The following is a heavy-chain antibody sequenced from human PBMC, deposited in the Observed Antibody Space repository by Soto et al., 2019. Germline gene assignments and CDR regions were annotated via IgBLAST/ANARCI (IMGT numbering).Heavy chain of an antibody. D-gene: IGHD3-22*01. J-gene: IGHJ4*01. CDR3: TTDSYSTIIIVRFDY. V-gene: IGHV3-15*07. CDR2: IKSKTDGGTT. CDR1: GFTFTNAW. Sequence: GGSXRLSCAASGFTFTNAWINWVRQAPGKGLEWVGRIKSKTDGGTTDYAEPVKGRFAISRDDSNNMVYLQMNSLKIEDTAVYYCTTDSYSTIIIVRFDYWGHGTLVTVSS.